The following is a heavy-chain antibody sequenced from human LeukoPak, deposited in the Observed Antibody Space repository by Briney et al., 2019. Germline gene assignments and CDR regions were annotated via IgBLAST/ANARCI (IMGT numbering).Heavy chain of an antibody. Sequence: GGSLRLSCAASGFTFSSYWMHWVRQAPGKGLVWVSRINSDGSSTSYADSVKGRFTISRDNAKNTLYLQMNSLGAEGTAVYYCARSMVRGVIDYWGQGTLVTVSS. D-gene: IGHD3-10*01. CDR2: INSDGSST. CDR3: ARSMVRGVIDY. CDR1: GFTFSSYW. V-gene: IGHV3-74*01. J-gene: IGHJ4*02.